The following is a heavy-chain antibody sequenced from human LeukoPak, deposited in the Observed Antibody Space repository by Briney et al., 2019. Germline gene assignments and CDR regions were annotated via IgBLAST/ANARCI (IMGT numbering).Heavy chain of an antibody. CDR2: INSDGTDI. Sequence: GGSLRLSCAASGFTFSSYWMHWVRQAPGKGLEWVARINSDGTDISYGDSVKGRFTISRDNAKTTLYLQMNSLRVEDTAVYYCARVGYYDSSNYYAYFQHWGQGTLVTVSS. D-gene: IGHD3-22*01. V-gene: IGHV3-74*01. CDR1: GFTFSSYW. J-gene: IGHJ1*01. CDR3: ARVGYYDSSNYYAYFQH.